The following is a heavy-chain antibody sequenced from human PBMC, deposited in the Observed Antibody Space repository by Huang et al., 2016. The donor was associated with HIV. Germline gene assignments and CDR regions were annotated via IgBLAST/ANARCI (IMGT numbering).Heavy chain of an antibody. CDR1: GGSFSGHY. D-gene: IGHD3-9*01. J-gene: IGHJ4*02. V-gene: IGHV4-34*01. Sequence: QVRLHQWGSGVLKPSETLSLKCAVYGGSFSGHYWTGIRPSPGKGLGWIVEIDHRGTTSSNPSLKRRVTMSIDTSKSQFYLNLTSVTATDTAVYYCARPRMTEGNSDSTWSYFDSWGQGTLVVVSS. CDR2: IDHRGTT. CDR3: ARPRMTEGNSDSTWSYFDS.